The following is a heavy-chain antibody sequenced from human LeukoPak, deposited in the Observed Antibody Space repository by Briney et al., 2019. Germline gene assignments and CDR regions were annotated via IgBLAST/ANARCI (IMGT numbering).Heavy chain of an antibody. CDR2: IFSGGST. D-gene: IGHD7-27*01. V-gene: IGHV3-53*01. J-gene: IGHJ6*02. CDR3: AREKLGTPPDYYYGMDV. Sequence: PGGSLRLSCAASGFTVSSNYMSWVRQAPGKGLEWVSVIFSGGSTYYADSVKGRFTISRDNSKNTLYLQMNSLRAEDTAVYYCAREKLGTPPDYYYGMDVWGQGTTVTVSS. CDR1: GFTVSSNY.